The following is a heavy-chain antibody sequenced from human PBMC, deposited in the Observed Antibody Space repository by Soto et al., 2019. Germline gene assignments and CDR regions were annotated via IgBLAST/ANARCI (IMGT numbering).Heavy chain of an antibody. Sequence: EVQLVESGGGLVQPGGSLRLSCAASGFTFSSYDMHWVRQVTGKGLEWVSAIVTSGITYYPDSVKGRFTVSRENTQNSFYLQMDSLRAEDTAVYFCARSPPYGDAAHDALDFWGQGTVVTVSS. V-gene: IGHV3-13*04. J-gene: IGHJ3*01. CDR3: ARSPPYGDAAHDALDF. CDR1: GFTFSSYD. D-gene: IGHD4-17*01. CDR2: IVTSGIT.